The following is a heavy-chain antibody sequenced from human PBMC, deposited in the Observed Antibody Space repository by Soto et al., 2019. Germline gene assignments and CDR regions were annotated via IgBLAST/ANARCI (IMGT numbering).Heavy chain of an antibody. J-gene: IGHJ4*02. CDR1: GFTFDDYA. Sequence: GGSLRLSCAASGFTFDDYAMHWVRQAPGKGLEWVSGISWNSGSIGYADSVKGRFTISRDNAKNSLYLQMNSLRAEDTALYYCAKAKGITMVRGELYYFDYWGQGTLVTVSS. CDR2: ISWNSGSI. V-gene: IGHV3-9*01. D-gene: IGHD3-10*01. CDR3: AKAKGITMVRGELYYFDY.